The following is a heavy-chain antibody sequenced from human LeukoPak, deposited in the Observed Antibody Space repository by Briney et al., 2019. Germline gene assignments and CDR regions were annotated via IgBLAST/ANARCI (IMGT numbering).Heavy chain of an antibody. CDR1: GFTFRTYG. CDR3: VKDLSRLGAFHI. J-gene: IGHJ3*02. CDR2: ISYDEIDK. V-gene: IGHV3-30*18. D-gene: IGHD5-12*01. Sequence: GGSLRLSCAASGFTFRTYGMHWVRQAPGKGLEWVAVISYDEIDKYYADSVKGRFTISRDNSKSTLYLQMNSLRAGDTAVYYCVKDLSRLGAFHIWGQGTMVTVSS.